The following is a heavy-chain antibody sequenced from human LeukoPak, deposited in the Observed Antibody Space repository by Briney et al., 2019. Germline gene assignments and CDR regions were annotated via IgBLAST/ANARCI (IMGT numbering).Heavy chain of an antibody. V-gene: IGHV3-53*01. CDR1: GGSFSGYY. J-gene: IGHJ4*02. D-gene: IGHD1-26*01. CDR3: ARVRVGATAKGHYFDY. Sequence: PSETLSLTCAVYGGSFSGYYWSWVRQAPGKGLEWVSVIYSGGSTYYADSVKGRFTISRDNSKNTLYLQMNSLRAEDMAVYYCARVRVGATAKGHYFDYWGQGTLVTVSS. CDR2: IYSGGST.